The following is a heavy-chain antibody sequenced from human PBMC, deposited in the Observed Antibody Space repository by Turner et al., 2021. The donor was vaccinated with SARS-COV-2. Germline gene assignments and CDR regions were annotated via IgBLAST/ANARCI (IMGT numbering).Heavy chain of an antibody. CDR3: SRVQGAIDY. V-gene: IGHV3-21*01. Sequence: EVHLVESGGGLVKPGGSLTLSCAASGFMFSSFTKNWVRQAPGKGLEWVSSISHSSKYTYYADSVRGRFSISRDNAKKSVYLEMNTLRADDTAVYFCSRVQGAIDYWGQGILVTVSS. CDR2: ISHSSKYT. CDR1: GFMFSSFT. J-gene: IGHJ4*02.